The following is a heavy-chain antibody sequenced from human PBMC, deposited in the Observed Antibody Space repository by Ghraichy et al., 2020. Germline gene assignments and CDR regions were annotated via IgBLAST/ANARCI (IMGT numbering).Heavy chain of an antibody. V-gene: IGHV1-2*04. Sequence: ASVKVSCKASGYTFTDYYMHWVRQAPGQGLEWMGCINANSGDTRYAQKFQGWVTMTRDTSISTAYVEVTRLRSDDTAVYYCAREGYAKAVDYWGQGTLVTVSS. CDR2: INANSGDT. CDR3: AREGYAKAVDY. D-gene: IGHD2-2*01. J-gene: IGHJ4*02. CDR1: GYTFTDYY.